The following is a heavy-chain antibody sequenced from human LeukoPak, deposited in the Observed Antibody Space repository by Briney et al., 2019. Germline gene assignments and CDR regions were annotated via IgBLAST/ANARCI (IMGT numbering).Heavy chain of an antibody. Sequence: SQTLSLTCSVSGASINSHYWTWIRQPAGKGLEWIGRIYISGSTNYSPSLKSRVTMSVDTSKNQFSLNLISVTAADTAVYYCARALNPLTGTYYFDYWGQGTLVTVSS. CDR1: GASINSHY. V-gene: IGHV4-4*07. CDR3: ARALNPLTGTYYFDY. D-gene: IGHD4/OR15-4a*01. CDR2: IYISGST. J-gene: IGHJ4*02.